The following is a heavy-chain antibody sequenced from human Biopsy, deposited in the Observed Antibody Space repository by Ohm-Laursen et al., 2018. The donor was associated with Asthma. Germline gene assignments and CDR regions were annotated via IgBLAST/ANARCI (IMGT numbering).Heavy chain of an antibody. CDR1: GFTLGDYW. J-gene: IGHJ1*01. V-gene: IGHV3-7*01. Sequence: GSLRLSCLASGFTLGDYWMSWVRPVPGKGLEWVANIKHAGTEKNHVDSLKGRFTISRDNAKNSLYLQMNSLRAEDTAVYYCARTFHFWSPYHAEHFQLWGQGTLVTVPS. CDR2: IKHAGTEK. D-gene: IGHD3-3*02. CDR3: ARTFHFWSPYHAEHFQL.